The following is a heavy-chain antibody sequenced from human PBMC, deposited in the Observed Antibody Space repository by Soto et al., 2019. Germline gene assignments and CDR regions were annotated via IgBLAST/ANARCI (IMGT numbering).Heavy chain of an antibody. Sequence: QITLKESGPTLVKPTQTLTLTCTFSGFSLSTSGVGVGWIRQPPGKALEWLALIYWDDDKRYSPSLKSRLTIPKDTSKNRVVLTMTNMDPVDTATYYCAHVYGGYDNFDYWGQGTLVTVSS. D-gene: IGHD5-12*01. CDR2: IYWDDDK. V-gene: IGHV2-5*02. CDR1: GFSLSTSGVG. CDR3: AHVYGGYDNFDY. J-gene: IGHJ4*02.